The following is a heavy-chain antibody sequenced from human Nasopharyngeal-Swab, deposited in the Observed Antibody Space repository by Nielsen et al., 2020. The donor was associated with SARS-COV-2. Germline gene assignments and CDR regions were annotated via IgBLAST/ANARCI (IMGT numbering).Heavy chain of an antibody. V-gene: IGHV3-11*04. CDR3: ASEVGATTYDH. CDR1: GFTFSDYY. Sequence: LSLTCAASGFTFSDYYMSWIRQAPGKGLEWVSYISSSGSTIYYADSVKGRFTISRDNAKNSLYLQMNSLRAEDTAVYYCASEVGATTYDHWGQGTLVTVSS. J-gene: IGHJ4*02. CDR2: ISSSGSTI. D-gene: IGHD1-26*01.